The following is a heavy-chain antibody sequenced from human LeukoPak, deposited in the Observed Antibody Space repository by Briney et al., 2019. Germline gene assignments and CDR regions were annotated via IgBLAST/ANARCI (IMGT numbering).Heavy chain of an antibody. Sequence: GGSLRLSCAASGFNFRSHAMSWVRQAPGKGLEWVSVISNGGAGTYYADSVKGRFTISRDNAKNSLYLQMSSLRVEDTAVYYCARDEYPKEPTYLFDHWGRGTLVTVSS. J-gene: IGHJ4*02. V-gene: IGHV3-23*01. CDR1: GFNFRSHA. CDR3: ARDEYPKEPTYLFDH. CDR2: ISNGGAGT. D-gene: IGHD2/OR15-2a*01.